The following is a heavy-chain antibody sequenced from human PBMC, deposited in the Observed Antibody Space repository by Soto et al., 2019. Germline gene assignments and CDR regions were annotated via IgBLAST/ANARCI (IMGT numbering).Heavy chain of an antibody. D-gene: IGHD3-3*01. Sequence: SETLSLTCAVYGGSFSGYYWSWIRQPPGKGLEWIGEINHSGSTNYNPSLKSRVTISVDTSKNQFSLKLSSVTAADTAVYYCARAVYYDFWSGYYRSGYYYYGMGVWGQGTTVTVSS. J-gene: IGHJ6*02. CDR1: GGSFSGYY. CDR3: ARAVYYDFWSGYYRSGYYYYGMGV. CDR2: INHSGST. V-gene: IGHV4-34*01.